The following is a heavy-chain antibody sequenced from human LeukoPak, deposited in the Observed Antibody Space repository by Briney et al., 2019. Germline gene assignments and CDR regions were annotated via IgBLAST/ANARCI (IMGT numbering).Heavy chain of an antibody. CDR3: AAESKQLVDYYYYGMDV. Sequence: GASVKVSCKASGYTFTSYYMHWVRQAPGQGLEWMGIINPSGGSTSYAQKFQGRVTMTRDTSTSTVYMELSSLRSEDTAVHYCAAESKQLVDYYYYGMDVWGQGTTVTVSS. V-gene: IGHV1-46*01. CDR1: GYTFTSYY. D-gene: IGHD6-6*01. J-gene: IGHJ6*02. CDR2: INPSGGST.